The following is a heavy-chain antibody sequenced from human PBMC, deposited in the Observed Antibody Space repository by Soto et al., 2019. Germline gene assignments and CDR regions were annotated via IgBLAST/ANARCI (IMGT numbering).Heavy chain of an antibody. D-gene: IGHD3-22*01. CDR3: ATHYDSSGYYRIFDY. V-gene: IGHV1-24*01. Sequence: ASVKVSCKVSGYTLTELSMHWVRQAHGKGLEWMGGFDPEDGETIYAQKFQGRVTMTEDTSTDTAYMELSSLRSEDTAVYYCATHYDSSGYYRIFDYWGQGTLVTVSS. CDR2: FDPEDGET. CDR1: GYTLTELS. J-gene: IGHJ4*02.